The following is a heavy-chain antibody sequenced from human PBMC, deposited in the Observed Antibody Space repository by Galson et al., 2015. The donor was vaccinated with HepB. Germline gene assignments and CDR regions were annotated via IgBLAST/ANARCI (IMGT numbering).Heavy chain of an antibody. J-gene: IGHJ4*02. CDR1: GFTFSSYS. CDR2: ISSSSSCI. CDR3: AKDGGGVELELNQGY. D-gene: IGHD1-7*01. Sequence: SLRLSCAASGFTFSSYSMNWVRQAPGKGLEWVSSISSSSSCIYYADSVKGRFTISRDNSKNTLYLQMNSLRAEDTAVYYCAKDGGGVELELNQGYWGQGTLVTVSS. V-gene: IGHV3-21*01.